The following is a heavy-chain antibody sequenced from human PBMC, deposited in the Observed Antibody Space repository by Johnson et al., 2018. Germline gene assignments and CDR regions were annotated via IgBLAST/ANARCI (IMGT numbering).Heavy chain of an antibody. Sequence: EVQLVESGGGLVQPGGSLRLSCAASGFTFSSYARHWVRQAPGKGLEYVSAISSNGGSTYYAASEKGRFTISRDNPKNTLYLQMGVLRAEDRAVCYCARSALEDAFDIWGQGTMVTVSS. V-gene: IGHV3-64*07. D-gene: IGHD3-3*01. CDR2: ISSNGGST. CDR1: GFTFSSYA. J-gene: IGHJ3*02. CDR3: ARSALEDAFDI.